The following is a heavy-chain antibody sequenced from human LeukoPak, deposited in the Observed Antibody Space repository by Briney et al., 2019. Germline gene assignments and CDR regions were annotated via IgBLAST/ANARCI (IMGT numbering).Heavy chain of an antibody. CDR2: IYYSGGT. CDR3: ARGEDIVGAIFDY. D-gene: IGHD1-26*01. CDR1: GGSVSSGSYF. V-gene: IGHV4-61*01. Sequence: SETLSLTCTVSGGSVSSGSYFWSWIRQPPGKGLEWIGYIYYSGGTNYNPSLKSRGTISIDTSKNQFSLKLSSVTAADTAVYYCARGEDIVGAIFDYWGQGTLVTVSS. J-gene: IGHJ4*02.